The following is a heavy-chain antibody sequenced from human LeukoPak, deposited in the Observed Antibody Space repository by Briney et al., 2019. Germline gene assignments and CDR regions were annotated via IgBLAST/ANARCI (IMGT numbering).Heavy chain of an antibody. CDR2: IRYDGSNK. D-gene: IGHD2-2*01. V-gene: IGHV3-30*02. Sequence: GGSLRLSCAASGFTFSSYGMHWVRQAPGKGLEWVAFIRYDGSNKYYADSVKGRFTISRDNSKNTLYLQMNSLRAEDTAVYYCAKEILGYCSSTSCHGFDYWGQGTLVTASS. J-gene: IGHJ4*02. CDR3: AKEILGYCSSTSCHGFDY. CDR1: GFTFSSYG.